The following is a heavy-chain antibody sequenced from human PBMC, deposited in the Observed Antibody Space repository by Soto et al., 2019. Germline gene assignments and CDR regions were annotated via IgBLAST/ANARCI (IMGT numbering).Heavy chain of an antibody. CDR3: ARHISNFRYYYYAMDV. CDR1: GFTFSNAW. J-gene: IGHJ6*02. D-gene: IGHD4-4*01. CDR2: IKSKTDGGTT. V-gene: IGHV3-15*01. Sequence: GGSLRLSCAASGFTFSNAWMSWVRQAPGKGLEWVGRIKSKTDGGTTDYAAPVKGRFTISRDDSKNTLYLQWNTLKASDTAMYYCARHISNFRYYYYAMDVWGQGTTVTVSS.